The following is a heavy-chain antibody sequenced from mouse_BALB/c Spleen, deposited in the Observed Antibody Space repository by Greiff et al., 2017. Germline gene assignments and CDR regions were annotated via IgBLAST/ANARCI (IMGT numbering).Heavy chain of an antibody. V-gene: IGHV1-7*01. CDR2: INPSTGYT. Sequence: QVQLQQSGAELAKPGASVKLSCTASGYTFTSYWMHWVKQRPGQGLEWIGYINPSTGYTEYNQKFKDKATLTADKSSSTAYLQLSSLTSEDSAVYCCAGFAYWGQGTLVTVSA. J-gene: IGHJ3*01. CDR3: AGFAY. CDR1: GYTFTSYW.